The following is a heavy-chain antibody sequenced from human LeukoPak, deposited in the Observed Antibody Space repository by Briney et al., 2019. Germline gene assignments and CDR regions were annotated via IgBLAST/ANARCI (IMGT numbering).Heavy chain of an antibody. Sequence: GGSLRLSCAASGFTLSSYAMHWVRQAPGKGLEWVAVISYDEINEYYADSVKGRFTISRDNSKNTLYLQVNSLRAEDTAVYYCARGRDYYGSGNYYNYYYYDMDVWGQGTTVTVSS. CDR1: GFTLSSYA. CDR3: ARGRDYYGSGNYYNYYYYDMDV. V-gene: IGHV3-30-3*01. D-gene: IGHD3-10*01. CDR2: ISYDEINE. J-gene: IGHJ6*02.